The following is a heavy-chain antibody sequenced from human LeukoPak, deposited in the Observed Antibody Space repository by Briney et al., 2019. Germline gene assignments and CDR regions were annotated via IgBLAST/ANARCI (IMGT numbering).Heavy chain of an antibody. D-gene: IGHD6-19*01. V-gene: IGHV1-69*04. CDR2: TIPILGIA. CDR1: GGTFSSYA. Sequence: ASVKVSCKASGGTFSSYAISWVRQAPGQGLEWMGRTIPILGIANYAQKFQGRVTITADKSTSTAYMELSSLRSEDTAVYYCASDFIAVAGTAPPQFYYYYYGMDVWGQGTTVTVSS. CDR3: ASDFIAVAGTAPPQFYYYYYGMDV. J-gene: IGHJ6*02.